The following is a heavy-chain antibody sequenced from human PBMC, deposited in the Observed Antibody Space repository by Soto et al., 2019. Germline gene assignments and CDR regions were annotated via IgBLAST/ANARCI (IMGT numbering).Heavy chain of an antibody. CDR1: GYTLARYD. Sequence: ASVEVSCKGSGYTLARYDRKWVGQATGQGLEWMGWMIPNSGNTGHAQKFQGRVTMTRNTSISTAYLELSSLRSEDTAVYYCPRTVAGTAYFDYWGQGPLVTVSP. CDR2: MIPNSGNT. J-gene: IGHJ4*02. CDR3: PRTVAGTAYFDY. V-gene: IGHV1-8*01. D-gene: IGHD6-19*01.